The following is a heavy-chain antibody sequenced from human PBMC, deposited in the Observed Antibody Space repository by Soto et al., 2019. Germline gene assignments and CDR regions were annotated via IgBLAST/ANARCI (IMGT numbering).Heavy chain of an antibody. V-gene: IGHV4-38-2*01. D-gene: IGHD2-15*01. CDR2: IFHGGNT. CDR3: ARARWYDAFDV. CDR1: GFFISSGNY. Sequence: SETLSLTCAVSGFFISSGNYWGWIRKPPGKGLEWIGSIFHGGNTYYNPTLKSRVTISVDMSKNQFSLKLNSVTAADTAVYYCARARWYDAFDVWGQGTVVTVSS. J-gene: IGHJ3*01.